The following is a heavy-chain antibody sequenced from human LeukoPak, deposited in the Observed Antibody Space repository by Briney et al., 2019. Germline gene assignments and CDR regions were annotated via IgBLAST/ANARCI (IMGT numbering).Heavy chain of an antibody. CDR3: ARARGRRYYDSSASFDY. V-gene: IGHV3-21*01. J-gene: IGHJ4*02. D-gene: IGHD3-22*01. CDR1: GGSISSSS. CDR2: ISSSSSYI. Sequence: ETLSLTCTVSGGSISSSSYYWGWIRQPPGKGLEWVSSISSSSSYIYYADSVKGRFTISRDNAKNSLYLQMNSLRAEDTAVYYCARARGRRYYDSSASFDYWGQGTLVTVSS.